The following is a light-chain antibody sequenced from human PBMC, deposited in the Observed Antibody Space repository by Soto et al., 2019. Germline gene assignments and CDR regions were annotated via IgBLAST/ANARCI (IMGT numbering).Light chain of an antibody. V-gene: IGLV2-14*01. Sequence: QSALTQPASVSGSPGQSITISCTGTSSDVGDYKYVSWYQQHPGKAPKLMIYEVSNRPSGVSNRFSGSKSGSTASLIISGLQAEDEADSYCSSYTSSSTLVFGGGTKLTVL. CDR2: EVS. J-gene: IGLJ2*01. CDR3: SSYTSSSTLV. CDR1: SSDVGDYKY.